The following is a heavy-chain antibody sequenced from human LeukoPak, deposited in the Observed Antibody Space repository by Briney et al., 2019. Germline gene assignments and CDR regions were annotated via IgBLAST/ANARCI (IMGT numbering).Heavy chain of an antibody. V-gene: IGHV4-34*01. CDR3: ARDELGYCSSTSCYALGPGGAFDI. Sequence: SETLSLTCAVYGGSFSGYYWSWIRQPPGKGLEWIGSIYHSGSTYYNPSLKSRVTISVDTSKNQFSLKLSSVTAADTAVYYCARDELGYCSSTSCYALGPGGAFDIWAKGQWSPSLQ. CDR1: GGSFSGYY. D-gene: IGHD2-2*03. CDR2: IYHSGST. J-gene: IGHJ3*02.